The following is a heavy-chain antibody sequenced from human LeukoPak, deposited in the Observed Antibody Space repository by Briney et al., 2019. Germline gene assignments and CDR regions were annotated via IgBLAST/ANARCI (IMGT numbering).Heavy chain of an antibody. D-gene: IGHD2-15*01. CDR3: ARVQGYCSDGRCLF. Sequence: ASVKVSCKASGYSFTGYHIHWVRQAPGQGLEWMGCINTNNGDSIYAKKFKGRVTMTRDTSITTAYMDVASLRSDDTAVYYCARVQGYCSDGRCLFWGQGTPVTVSS. CDR2: INTNNGDS. CDR1: GYSFTGYH. J-gene: IGHJ4*02. V-gene: IGHV1-2*02.